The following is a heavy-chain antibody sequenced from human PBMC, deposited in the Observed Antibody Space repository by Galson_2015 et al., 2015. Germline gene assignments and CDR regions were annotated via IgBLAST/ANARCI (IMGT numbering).Heavy chain of an antibody. J-gene: IGHJ5*02. CDR1: GGSISSSSYY. D-gene: IGHD2-2*01. CDR3: ASDPSLLVVPAAPYNWFDP. CDR2: IYYSGST. V-gene: IGHV4-39*01. Sequence: LSLTCAVSGGSISSSSYYWGWIRQPPGKGLEWIGSIYYSGSTYYNPSLKSRVTISVDTSKNQFSLKLSSVTAADTAVYYCASDPSLLVVPAAPYNWFDPWGQGTLVTVSS.